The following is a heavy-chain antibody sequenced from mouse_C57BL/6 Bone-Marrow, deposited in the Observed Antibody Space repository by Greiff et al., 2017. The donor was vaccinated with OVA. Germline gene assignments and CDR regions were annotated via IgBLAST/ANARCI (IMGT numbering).Heavy chain of an antibody. J-gene: IGHJ4*01. Sequence: EVHLVESGGGLVQPGGSMKLSCVASGFTFSNYWMNWVRQSPEKGLEWVAQIRLKSDNYATHYAESVKGRFTISRDDSKSSVYLQMNNLRAEDTGIYYCTGLLWYYAGAMDYWGQGTSVTVSS. D-gene: IGHD2-1*01. CDR2: IRLKSDNYAT. CDR1: GFTFSNYW. CDR3: TGLLWYYAGAMDY. V-gene: IGHV6-3*01.